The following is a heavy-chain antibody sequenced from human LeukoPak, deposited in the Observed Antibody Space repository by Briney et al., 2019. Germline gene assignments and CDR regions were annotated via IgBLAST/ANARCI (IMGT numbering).Heavy chain of an antibody. CDR3: ARGYPTTSMGNFDY. J-gene: IGHJ4*02. D-gene: IGHD2-2*01. V-gene: IGHV1-2*02. CDR2: INPNSGGT. Sequence: ASVKASCKASGYTFTGYYMHWVRQAPGQGLEWMGWINPNSGGTNYAQKFQGRVTMTRDTSISTAYMELSRLRSDDTAVYYCARGYPTTSMGNFDYWGQGTLVTVSS. CDR1: GYTFTGYY.